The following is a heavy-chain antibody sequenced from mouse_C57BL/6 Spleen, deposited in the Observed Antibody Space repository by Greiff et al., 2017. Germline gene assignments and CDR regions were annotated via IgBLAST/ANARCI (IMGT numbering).Heavy chain of an antibody. CDR1: GYTFTSYW. Sequence: VQLQQPGAELVKPGASVKLSCKASGYTFTSYWMQWVKQRPGQGLEWIGEIDPSDSYTNSNQKFKGKATLTVDTSSSTAYMQLSILTSEDSAVYYCARERSNLFAYWGQGTLVTVSA. D-gene: IGHD2-5*01. CDR2: IDPSDSYT. CDR3: ARERSNLFAY. J-gene: IGHJ3*01. V-gene: IGHV1-50*01.